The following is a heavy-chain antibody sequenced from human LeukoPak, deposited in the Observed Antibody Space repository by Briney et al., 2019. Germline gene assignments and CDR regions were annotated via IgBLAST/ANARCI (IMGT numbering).Heavy chain of an antibody. J-gene: IGHJ4*02. Sequence: GGSLRLSCAASTFTFSSYSLNWVRQAPGKGPEWVSSITTSSRYIYYADSVKGRFTISRDNSKNTLYLQMNSLRAEDTAVYYCAKSPTGDYWGQGTLVTVSS. V-gene: IGHV3-21*04. CDR3: AKSPTGDY. CDR2: ITTSSRYI. D-gene: IGHD1-1*01. CDR1: TFTFSSYS.